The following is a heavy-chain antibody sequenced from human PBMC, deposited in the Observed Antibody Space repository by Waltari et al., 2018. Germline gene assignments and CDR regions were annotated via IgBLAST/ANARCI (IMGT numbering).Heavy chain of an antibody. CDR3: ARDLAAAGPHYYMDV. CDR2: IIPILGIA. J-gene: IGHJ6*03. CDR1: GGTFSSYA. Sequence: QVQLVQSGAEVKKPGSSVKVSCKAAGGTFSSYAISWVRQAPGQGLEWMGGIIPILGIANYAQKFQGRVTITADESTSTAYMELSSLRSEDTAVYYCARDLAAAGPHYYMDVWGKGTTVTVSS. V-gene: IGHV1-69*04. D-gene: IGHD6-13*01.